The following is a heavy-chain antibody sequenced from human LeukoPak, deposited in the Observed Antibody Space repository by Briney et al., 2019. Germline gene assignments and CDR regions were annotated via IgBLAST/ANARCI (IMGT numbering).Heavy chain of an antibody. D-gene: IGHD3-10*01. V-gene: IGHV3-21*03. J-gene: IGHJ6*03. Sequence: GGSLRLSCAASGFTFSSYSMNWVRQAPGKGLEWVSSISTSSSYIYYADSVKGRFTISRDNAKNSLYLQMNSLKTEDTAVYYCTTGMIWFGELPYYYYMDVWGKGTTVIISS. CDR1: GFTFSSYS. CDR2: ISTSSSYI. CDR3: TTGMIWFGELPYYYYMDV.